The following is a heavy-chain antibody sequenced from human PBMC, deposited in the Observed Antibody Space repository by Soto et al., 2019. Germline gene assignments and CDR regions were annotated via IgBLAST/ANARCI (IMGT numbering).Heavy chain of an antibody. V-gene: IGHV1-18*01. CDR2: ISPYSADT. D-gene: IGHD5-12*01. CDR1: GYTFTDYV. Sequence: GFGVKKPGASVKVSCQASGYTFTDYVITWVRQAPGRGLEWMGWISPYSADTNYAQKFQGRLTITADTSTGKAYMELTTLTPDDTAVYFCARDLGTEYSDPWGQGTLVTVSS. CDR3: ARDLGTEYSDP. J-gene: IGHJ5*02.